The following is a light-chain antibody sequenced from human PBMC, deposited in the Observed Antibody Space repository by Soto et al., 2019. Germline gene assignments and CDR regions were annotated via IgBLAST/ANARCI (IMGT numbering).Light chain of an antibody. Sequence: SYELTQPLSVSVALGQTARITCGGNNIGSKNVHWYQQKPGQAPVLVIYRDSNRPSGIPERFSGSNSGNTATLTISRAQAGDEADYYCQVWDSITVVFGGVTKLTVL. CDR1: NIGSKN. V-gene: IGLV3-9*01. CDR2: RDS. J-gene: IGLJ2*01. CDR3: QVWDSITVV.